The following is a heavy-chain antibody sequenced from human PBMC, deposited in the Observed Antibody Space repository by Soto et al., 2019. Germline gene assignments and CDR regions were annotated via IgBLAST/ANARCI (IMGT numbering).Heavy chain of an antibody. J-gene: IGHJ6*02. CDR2: INQSANT. CDR1: GGSFSGYY. Sequence: QVHLQQWGAGELKPSETLSLTCAVSGGSFSGYYWTWIRQIPGKGLEWIGEINQSANTKYNPSLMSRVTMSVDTYRNQFSLKLRSVTAADTAVYYCARPSYALNWDFHYGMQVWGQGTSVTVSS. D-gene: IGHD2-2*01. CDR3: ARPSYALNWDFHYGMQV. V-gene: IGHV4-34*01.